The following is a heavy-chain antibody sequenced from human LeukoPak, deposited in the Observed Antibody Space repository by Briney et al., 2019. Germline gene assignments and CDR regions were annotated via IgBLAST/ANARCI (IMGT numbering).Heavy chain of an antibody. Sequence: GGSLRLSCAVSGFTFSSYSMTWVRQAPGKGLEWVSYISSSSGTIYYADSVKGRFTISRDNAKNSLYLQMNSLRADDTAVYYCARSNYYTVDVWGQGTAVTVSS. CDR3: ARSNYYTVDV. CDR1: GFTFSSYS. J-gene: IGHJ6*02. V-gene: IGHV3-48*01. CDR2: ISSSSGTI.